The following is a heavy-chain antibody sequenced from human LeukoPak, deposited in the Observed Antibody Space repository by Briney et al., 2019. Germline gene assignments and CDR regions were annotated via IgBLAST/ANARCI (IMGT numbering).Heavy chain of an antibody. CDR2: LYYTGTT. V-gene: IGHV4-39*01. CDR1: GDSVNNNHHY. D-gene: IGHD2/OR15-2a*01. CDR3: ARNSPVYWNFDL. J-gene: IGHJ2*01. Sequence: PSETLSLTCTVSGDSVNNNHHYWAWIRQPPGKGLEWVGSLYYTGTTYYNPSLGSRVTMSVDSSNNQFSLTLTSVTAADTAIYYCARNSPVYWNFDLWGRGTHVSVSS.